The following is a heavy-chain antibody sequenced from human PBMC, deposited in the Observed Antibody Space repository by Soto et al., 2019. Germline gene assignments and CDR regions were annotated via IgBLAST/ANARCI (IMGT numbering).Heavy chain of an antibody. D-gene: IGHD6-19*01. Sequence: SETLSLTCTVSGGSISSYYWSWIRQPPGKGLEWIGYIYYSGSTNYNPSLKSRVTISVDTSKNQFSLKLSSVTAADTAVYYCARDLVDSSGWYGYGMDVWGQGTTVTVSS. CDR3: ARDLVDSSGWYGYGMDV. CDR2: IYYSGST. J-gene: IGHJ6*02. V-gene: IGHV4-59*01. CDR1: GGSISSYY.